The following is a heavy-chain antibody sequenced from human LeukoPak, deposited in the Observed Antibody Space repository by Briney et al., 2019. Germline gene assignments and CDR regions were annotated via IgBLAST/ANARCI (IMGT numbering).Heavy chain of an antibody. CDR2: IFYSGGA. Sequence: SETLSLTCTVSGGSIRSYYWSWIRQPPGKGLEWIGYIFYSGGANYNPSLKSRVTISVDTSKNQFSLKLRSVTAADTAMYYCARDRLSGPHYDYWGQGTLVTVSS. V-gene: IGHV4-59*01. CDR3: ARDRLSGPHYDY. D-gene: IGHD1-14*01. CDR1: GGSIRSYY. J-gene: IGHJ4*02.